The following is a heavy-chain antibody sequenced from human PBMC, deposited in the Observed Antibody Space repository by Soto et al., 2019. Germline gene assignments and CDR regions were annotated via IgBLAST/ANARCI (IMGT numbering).Heavy chain of an antibody. V-gene: IGHV4-4*02. CDR3: ARDGGYSSSWSNWFDP. CDR2: IYHSGST. J-gene: IGHJ5*02. D-gene: IGHD6-13*01. CDR1: GGSISSSNW. Sequence: QVQLQESGPGLVKPSGTLSLTCAVYGGSISSSNWWSWVRQPPGKGLAWIGEIYHSGSTNYNPSLRSRVTISEDKSKNQFSLKLSSVTAADTAVYYCARDGGYSSSWSNWFDPWGQGTLVTVSS.